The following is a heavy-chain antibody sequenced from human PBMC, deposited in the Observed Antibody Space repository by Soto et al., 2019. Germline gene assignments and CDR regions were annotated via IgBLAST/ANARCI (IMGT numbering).Heavy chain of an antibody. CDR1: GGSISSGGYY. J-gene: IGHJ4*02. CDR3: ARAGGDAYDSSGVFDY. Sequence: QVQLQESGPGLVKPSQTLFLTCTVSGGSISSGGYYWSWIRQHPGKGLEWIGYIYYSGSTYYNPSLKSRVTISVDTSKNQFSLKLSSVTAADTAVYYCARAGGDAYDSSGVFDYWGQGTLVTVSS. D-gene: IGHD3-22*01. CDR2: IYYSGST. V-gene: IGHV4-31*03.